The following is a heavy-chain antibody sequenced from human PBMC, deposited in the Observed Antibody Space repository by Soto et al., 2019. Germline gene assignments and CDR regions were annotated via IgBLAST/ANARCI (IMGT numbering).Heavy chain of an antibody. CDR1: GGTFSSST. J-gene: IGHJ5*02. Sequence: QVQLVQSGAEVKKPGSSVKVSCEASGGTFSSSTINWVRQAPGQGLEWMGRIIPILNIANFAQKFQGRVTITADKSTSTAYMELSSLRSEDTAVYYCAKAYGDYVLGNSFDPWGQGTLVTVSS. V-gene: IGHV1-69*02. CDR2: IIPILNIA. D-gene: IGHD4-17*01. CDR3: AKAYGDYVLGNSFDP.